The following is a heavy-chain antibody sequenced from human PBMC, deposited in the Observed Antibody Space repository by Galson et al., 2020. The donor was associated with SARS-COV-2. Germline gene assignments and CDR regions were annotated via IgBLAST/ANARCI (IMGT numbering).Heavy chain of an antibody. CDR2: IWYDGSNK. CDR1: GFTFSSYG. D-gene: IGHD3-10*01. CDR3: ATSVVLGSGSYYREDFDC. J-gene: IGHJ4*02. Sequence: GGSLRLSCAASGFTFSSYGMHWVRQAPGKGLEWVAVIWYDGSNKYYADSVKGRFTISRDNSKNTLYLQMNSLRAEDTAVYYCATSVVLGSGSYYREDFDCWGQGTLVTVSS. V-gene: IGHV3-33*01.